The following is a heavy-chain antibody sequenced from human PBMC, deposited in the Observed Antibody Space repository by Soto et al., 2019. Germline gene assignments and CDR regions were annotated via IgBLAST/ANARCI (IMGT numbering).Heavy chain of an antibody. Sequence: QVRLQESGPGLVKPSETLSLTCTVSGGSIRSYYWSWIRQAPGKGLEWIGYLYNSGRTVYNPSLKSPVPISVDTSKNQFSLKLNSVTAADTAVYYCARDLWGYCGTDCYPLDVWGQGTTVTVSS. J-gene: IGHJ6*02. CDR1: GGSIRSYY. D-gene: IGHD2-21*02. V-gene: IGHV4-59*01. CDR2: LYNSGRT. CDR3: ARDLWGYCGTDCYPLDV.